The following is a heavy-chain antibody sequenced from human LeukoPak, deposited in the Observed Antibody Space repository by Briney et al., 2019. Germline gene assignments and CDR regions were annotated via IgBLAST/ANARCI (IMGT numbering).Heavy chain of an antibody. CDR3: ARDVKIFGVFMHDAFDL. V-gene: IGHV3-21*01. CDR2: ISSTSSYI. D-gene: IGHD3-3*01. Sequence: GGSLRLSCAASGFTFSSYSMNWVRQAPGKGLEWVSSISSTSSYIYYADSVKGRFTISRDNAKNSLYLQMNSLRAEDTAVYYCARDVKIFGVFMHDAFDLWGQGTMVTVSS. J-gene: IGHJ3*01. CDR1: GFTFSSYS.